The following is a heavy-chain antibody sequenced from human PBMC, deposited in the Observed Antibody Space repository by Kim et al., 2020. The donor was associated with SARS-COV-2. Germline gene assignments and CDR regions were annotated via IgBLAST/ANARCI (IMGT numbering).Heavy chain of an antibody. J-gene: IGHJ5*02. V-gene: IGHV1-69*01. CDR3: ARLYLQRFDP. CDR2: TA. Sequence: TANYAQKFQGRVTITADESTSTAYMELSSLRSEDTAVYYCARLYLQRFDPWGQGTLVTVSS.